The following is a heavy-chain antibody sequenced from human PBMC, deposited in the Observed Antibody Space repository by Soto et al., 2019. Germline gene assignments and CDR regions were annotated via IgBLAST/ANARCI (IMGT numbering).Heavy chain of an antibody. Sequence: PGESLKISCKGSGYSFTSYWIGWVRQMPGKGLEWMGIIYPGDSDTRYSPSFQGQVTISADKSISTAYLQRSSLKASDPAMYYCARHRDYVWGSYRFPYYYYGMGVWGRGTTVGVCS. CDR3: ARHRDYVWGSYRFPYYYYGMGV. J-gene: IGHJ6*02. CDR1: GYSFTSYW. CDR2: IYPGDSDT. V-gene: IGHV5-51*01. D-gene: IGHD3-16*02.